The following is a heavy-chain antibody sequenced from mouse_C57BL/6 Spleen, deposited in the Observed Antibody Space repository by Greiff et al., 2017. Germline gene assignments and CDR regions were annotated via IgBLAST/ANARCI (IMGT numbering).Heavy chain of an antibody. Sequence: QVQLQQPGAELVRPGSSVKLSCKASGYTFTSYWMHWVKQRPIQGLEWIGNIDPSDSETHYNQKFKDKATLTVDKSSSTAYMQLSSLTSEDSAVYDCARVYYGNYVGAMDYWGQGTSVTVSS. CDR2: IDPSDSET. D-gene: IGHD2-1*01. V-gene: IGHV1-52*01. CDR3: ARVYYGNYVGAMDY. J-gene: IGHJ4*01. CDR1: GYTFTSYW.